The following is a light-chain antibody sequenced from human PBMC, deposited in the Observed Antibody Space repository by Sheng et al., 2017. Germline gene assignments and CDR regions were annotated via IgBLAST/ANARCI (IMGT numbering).Light chain of an antibody. V-gene: IGLV1-51*01. CDR3: GSWDNSLSAWV. J-gene: IGLJ3*02. Sequence: QSVLTQPPSVSAAPGQKVTISCSGSSTNIANNYVSWYQHLPGTAPKLLIYDNSRRPSGIPDRFSGSKSGTSATLGITGLQTGDEADYFCGSWDNSLSAWVFGGGTKLAVL. CDR2: DNS. CDR1: STNIANNY.